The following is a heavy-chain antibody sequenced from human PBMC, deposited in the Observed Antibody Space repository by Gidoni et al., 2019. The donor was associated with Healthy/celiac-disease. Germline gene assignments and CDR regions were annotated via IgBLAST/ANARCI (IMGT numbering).Heavy chain of an antibody. Sequence: QVQLVESGGGLVKLGWSMRLPRAASGFTFSDYYMGWIRQAPGKGVGWVSKIIIVGGTIYYTDSGKGQFAISRETARNSLNLQRSSLRAKNTAFYYGAGGSTSFTSGGKGTLVTVSS. CDR1: GFTFSDYY. D-gene: IGHD2-15*01. CDR2: IIIVGGTI. V-gene: IGHV3-11*01. CDR3: AGGSTSFTS. J-gene: IGHJ4*02.